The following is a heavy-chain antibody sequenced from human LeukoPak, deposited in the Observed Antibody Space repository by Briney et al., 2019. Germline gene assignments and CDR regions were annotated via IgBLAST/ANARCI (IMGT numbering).Heavy chain of an antibody. CDR3: ARRSYYDFWSGYLHRAPDAFDI. J-gene: IGHJ3*02. CDR2: IYHSGST. D-gene: IGHD3-3*01. V-gene: IGHV4-38-2*02. Sequence: SETLSLTCTVSGYSISSGYYWGWIRQPPGKGLEWIGSIYHSGSTYYNPSLKSRVTISVDTSKNQFSLKLSSVTAADTAVYYCARRSYYDFWSGYLHRAPDAFDIWGQGTMVTVSS. CDR1: GYSISSGYY.